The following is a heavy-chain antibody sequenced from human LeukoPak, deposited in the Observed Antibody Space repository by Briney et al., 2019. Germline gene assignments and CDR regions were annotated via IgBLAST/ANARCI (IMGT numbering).Heavy chain of an antibody. D-gene: IGHD6-19*01. CDR3: ARHEGSSGWYNY. CDR1: GVSITTYY. J-gene: IGHJ4*02. CDR2: IYDSGTASRSA. V-gene: IGHV4-59*08. Sequence: SQTLSLTCTVSGVSITTYYWTCIRQPPGGGLEWIGYIYDSGTASRSARYNPSLNSRVTISVDTSKNQFSLTLTSVTAADTAIYYCARHEGSSGWYNYWGQGTLVTVSS.